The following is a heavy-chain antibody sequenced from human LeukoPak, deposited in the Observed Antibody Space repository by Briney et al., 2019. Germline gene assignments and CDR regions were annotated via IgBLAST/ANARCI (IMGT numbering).Heavy chain of an antibody. Sequence: GGSLRLSCAASGFTFSSYWMSWVRQAPGKGLEWVAHIKQDGSEKYYVDSVRGRFAISRDSGKNALYLQMNSLRAEDTAVYYCAREGKDVYGDYGAFDIWGQGTMVTVSS. D-gene: IGHD4-17*01. J-gene: IGHJ3*02. CDR1: GFTFSSYW. CDR2: IKQDGSEK. CDR3: AREGKDVYGDYGAFDI. V-gene: IGHV3-7*01.